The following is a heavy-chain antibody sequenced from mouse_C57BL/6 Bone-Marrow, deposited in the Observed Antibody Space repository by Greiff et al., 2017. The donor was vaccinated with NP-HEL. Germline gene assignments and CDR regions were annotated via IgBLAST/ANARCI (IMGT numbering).Heavy chain of an antibody. CDR1: GYTFTSYW. CDR2: IHPNSGST. V-gene: IGHV1-64*01. J-gene: IGHJ2*01. Sequence: VQLQQSGAELVKPGASVKLSCKASGYTFTSYWMHWVKQRPGQGLEWIGMIHPNSGSTNYNEKFKSKATLTVDKSSSTAYMQLSSLTSEDSAVYYCARLGGRCFDYWGQGTTLTVSS. CDR3: ARLGGRCFDY. D-gene: IGHD3-3*01.